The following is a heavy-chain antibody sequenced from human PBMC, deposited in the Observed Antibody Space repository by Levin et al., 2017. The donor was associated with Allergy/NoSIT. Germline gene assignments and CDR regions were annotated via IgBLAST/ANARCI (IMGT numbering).Heavy chain of an antibody. CDR1: GFTLSSHA. J-gene: IGHJ6*02. D-gene: IGHD2-15*01. V-gene: IGHV3-30*04. CDR2: ISYDGNEK. Sequence: GESLRLSCEASGFTLSSHAMHWVRQAPGKGLEWVALISYDGNEKYYTESVKGRFTISRDNSKSTLFLQMDSLRAEDTAVYYCARRCSDGSCYYYYGIDVWGQGTTVTVSS. CDR3: ARRCSDGSCYYYYGIDV.